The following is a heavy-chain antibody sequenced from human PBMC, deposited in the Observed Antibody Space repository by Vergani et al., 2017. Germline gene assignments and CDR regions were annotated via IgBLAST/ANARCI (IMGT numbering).Heavy chain of an antibody. CDR1: GGSITSSSYY. CDR2: IYHSGGA. CDR3: ARTERFILRCFLLAL. D-gene: IGHD3-9*01. V-gene: IGHV4-39*01. J-gene: IGHJ4*03. Sequence: QVQLQESGPGLVKPSETLSLTCTVSGGSITSSSYYWGWIRQPPGKGLEWIGNIYHSGGAYYNPSLKGRVTISVDTSKNQFSLEVTSVTAADTAIYFCARTERFILRCFLLALWGPGTLVSVSS.